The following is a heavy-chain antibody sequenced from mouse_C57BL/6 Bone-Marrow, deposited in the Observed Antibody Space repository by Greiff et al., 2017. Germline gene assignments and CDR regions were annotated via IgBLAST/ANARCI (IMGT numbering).Heavy chain of an antibody. CDR2: INPNSGST. Sequence: QVQLQQPGPELVQPGASVKLSCKPSGYTFTSYWMHWVKQRPGQGLEWIGMINPNSGSTNYNEKFKSKATLTVDKSSSTAYMQLSSLTSEDSAVYYCASGGRLVHWFAYRGQGTLVTVSA. D-gene: IGHD1-1*02. V-gene: IGHV1-64*01. CDR3: ASGGRLVHWFAY. J-gene: IGHJ3*01. CDR1: GYTFTSYW.